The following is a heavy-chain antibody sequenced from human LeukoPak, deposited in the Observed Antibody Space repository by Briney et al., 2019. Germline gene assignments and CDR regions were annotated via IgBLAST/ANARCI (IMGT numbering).Heavy chain of an antibody. Sequence: SVKVSCKASGGTFSSYAISWVRQAPGQGLEWMGGIIPIFGTANYAQKFQGRVTITADESTSTAYMELSSLRSEDTAVYYCARVKIKGGITIFKEYHYMDVWGKGTTVTVSS. CDR2: IIPIFGTA. CDR3: ARVKIKGGITIFKEYHYMDV. D-gene: IGHD3-3*01. CDR1: GGTFSSYA. J-gene: IGHJ6*03. V-gene: IGHV1-69*13.